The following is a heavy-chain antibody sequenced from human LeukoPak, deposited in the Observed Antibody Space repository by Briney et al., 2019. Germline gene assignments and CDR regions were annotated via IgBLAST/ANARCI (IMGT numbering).Heavy chain of an antibody. J-gene: IGHJ5*02. D-gene: IGHD6-13*01. CDR3: ATGPPFSSSWYSFWFDP. CDR2: ISSSGSTI. V-gene: IGHV3-11*01. CDR1: GFTFSDYY. Sequence: GGSLRLSCAASGFTFSDYYMSWIRQAPGKGLEWVSYISSSGSTIYYADSVKGRFTISRDNAKNSLYLQMNSLRAEDTAVYYCATGPPFSSSWYSFWFDPWGQGTLVTVSS.